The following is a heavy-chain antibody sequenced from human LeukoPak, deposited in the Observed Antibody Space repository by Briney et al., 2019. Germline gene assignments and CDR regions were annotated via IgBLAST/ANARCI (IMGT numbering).Heavy chain of an antibody. CDR3: TKGGRAAADTWFDS. V-gene: IGHV3-48*01. J-gene: IGHJ5*01. D-gene: IGHD6-13*01. CDR1: GFTFSSYS. CDR2: ISSSSSTI. Sequence: PGGSLRLSCAASGFTFSSYSMNWVRQAPGKGLEWVSYISSSSSTIYYADSVKGRFTISRDNSKNSLYLQMNTLRAEDTAVFYCTKGGRAAADTWFDSWGQGTLVTVSS.